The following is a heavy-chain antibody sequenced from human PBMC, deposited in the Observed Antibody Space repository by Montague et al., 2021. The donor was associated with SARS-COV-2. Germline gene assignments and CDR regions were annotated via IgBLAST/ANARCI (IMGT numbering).Heavy chain of an antibody. CDR3: ARGSCGRDAFDI. J-gene: IGHJ3*02. CDR1: GGSISSCY. Sequence: SETLSLTCTVSGGSISSCYWSWIRQPPGKGPEWIGYIYYSGSINYNPSLKSRATISLDTSKNQFSLKLNSVTAADTAVYYCARGSCGRDAFDIWGQGTMVTVSS. D-gene: IGHD2-21*01. CDR2: IYYSGSI. V-gene: IGHV4-59*01.